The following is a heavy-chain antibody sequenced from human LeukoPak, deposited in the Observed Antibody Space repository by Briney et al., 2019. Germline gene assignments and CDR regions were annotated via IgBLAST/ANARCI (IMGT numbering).Heavy chain of an antibody. CDR3: AREVATRRTTVILDAFDI. CDR2: MNPNSGNT. J-gene: IGHJ3*02. D-gene: IGHD4-17*01. V-gene: IGHV1-8*01. CDR1: GYTFTSYD. Sequence: GAPVKVSCKASGYTFTSYDINWVRQATGQGLEWMGWMNPNSGNTGYAQKFQGRVTMTRNTSISTAYMELSSLGSEDTAVYYCAREVATRRTTVILDAFDIWGQGTMVTVSS.